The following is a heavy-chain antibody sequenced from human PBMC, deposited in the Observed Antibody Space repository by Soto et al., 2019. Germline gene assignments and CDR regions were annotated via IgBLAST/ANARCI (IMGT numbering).Heavy chain of an antibody. J-gene: IGHJ4*02. D-gene: IGHD6-25*01. CDR3: ARHLAAGDS. CDR2: VNPTGGST. CDR1: GYTFTSYY. V-gene: IGHV1-46*03. Sequence: ASVKVSCKASGYTFTSYYIHWVRQAPGQGLEWMAIVNPTGGSTNYAQKFLGRITVTFDTSTSTVFMELNSLRYEDTAVYYCARHLAAGDSWGQGTLVTVSS.